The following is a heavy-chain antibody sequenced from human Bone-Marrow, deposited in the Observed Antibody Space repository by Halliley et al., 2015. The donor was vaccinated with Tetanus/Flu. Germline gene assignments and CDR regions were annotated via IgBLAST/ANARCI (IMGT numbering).Heavy chain of an antibody. Sequence: PGKGLEWVGRIKRKSDGGTTGYAAPVKGRFSISRDDSKNPLYLEMSSLITEDTALYYCTPGGGSWGQGTLVTVSS. CDR2: IKRKSDGGTT. J-gene: IGHJ4*02. CDR3: TPGGGS. V-gene: IGHV3-15*01. D-gene: IGHD3-3*01.